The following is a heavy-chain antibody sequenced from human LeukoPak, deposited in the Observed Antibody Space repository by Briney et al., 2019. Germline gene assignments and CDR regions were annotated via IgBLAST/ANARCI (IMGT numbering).Heavy chain of an antibody. D-gene: IGHD3-10*01. CDR1: GFTFDDYA. CDR2: ISWDGGST. Sequence: PGGSLRLSCAASGFTFDDYAMHWVRQAPGKGLEWVSLISWDGGSTYYADSVKGRFTISRDSSKNSLYLQMNSLRAEDTALYYCAKDEMDGSGSYYNLDYWGQGTLVTVSS. J-gene: IGHJ4*02. V-gene: IGHV3-43D*04. CDR3: AKDEMDGSGSYYNLDY.